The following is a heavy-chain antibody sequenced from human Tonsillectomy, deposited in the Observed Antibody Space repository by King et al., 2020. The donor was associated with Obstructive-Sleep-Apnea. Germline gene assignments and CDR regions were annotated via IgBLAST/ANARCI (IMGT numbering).Heavy chain of an antibody. V-gene: IGHV4-31*03. CDR1: GGSINSGDYY. J-gene: IGHJ5*02. CDR2: IYYSGST. Sequence: VQLQESGPGLVKPSQTLSLTCTVSGGSINSGDYYWSWIRQHPGKGLEWIGNIYYSGSTNYKPSLKSRVTISVDTSKNQFSLKLSPVTAADTAVYYCARAPMVRGIIRWFDPWGQGTLVTVSS. D-gene: IGHD3-10*01. CDR3: ARAPMVRGIIRWFDP.